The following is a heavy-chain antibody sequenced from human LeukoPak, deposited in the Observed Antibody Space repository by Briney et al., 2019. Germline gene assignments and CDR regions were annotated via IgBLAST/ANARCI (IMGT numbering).Heavy chain of an antibody. CDR2: ISSSNSYI. CDR3: ARDRGWFGELLPDY. V-gene: IGHV3-21*01. J-gene: IGHJ4*02. Sequence: GGSLRLSCAASGFPFSSYSMNWVRQAPGKGLEWVSSISSSNSYIYYADSVKGRFTISRDNAKNSLFLQMNSLRAEDTAVYYCARDRGWFGELLPDYWGQGTLVTVSS. CDR1: GFPFSSYS. D-gene: IGHD3-10*01.